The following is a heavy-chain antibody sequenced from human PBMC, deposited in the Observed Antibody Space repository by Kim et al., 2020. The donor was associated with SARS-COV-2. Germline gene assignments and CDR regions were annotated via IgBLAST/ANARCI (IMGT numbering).Heavy chain of an antibody. CDR1: GYTLTELS. V-gene: IGHV1-24*01. J-gene: IGHJ6*02. CDR3: ATAMVRGVTGHYYYYYGMDV. CDR2: FDPEDGEK. D-gene: IGHD3-10*01. Sequence: ASVKVSCKVSGYTLTELSMHWVRQAPGKGLEWMGGFDPEDGEKIYAQKFQGRVTMTEDTSTDTAYMELSSLRSEDTAVYYCATAMVRGVTGHYYYYYGMDVWGQGTTVTVSS.